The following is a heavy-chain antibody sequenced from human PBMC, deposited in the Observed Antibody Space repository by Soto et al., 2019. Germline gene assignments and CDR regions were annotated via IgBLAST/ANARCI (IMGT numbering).Heavy chain of an antibody. CDR2: INHSGST. D-gene: IGHD3-10*01. J-gene: IGHJ4*02. V-gene: IGHV4-34*01. CDR1: GGSFSGYY. Sequence: SETLSLTCAVYGGSFSGYYWSWIRQPPGKGLEWIGEINHSGSTNYNPSLKSRVTISVDTSKNQFPLKLSSVTAADTAVYYCAVLLWFGELFAFDYWGQGTLVTVSS. CDR3: AVLLWFGELFAFDY.